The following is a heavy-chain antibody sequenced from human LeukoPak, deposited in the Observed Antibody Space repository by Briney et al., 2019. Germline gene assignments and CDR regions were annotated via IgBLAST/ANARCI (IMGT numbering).Heavy chain of an antibody. CDR3: VRGRYSSGWFKDKNWFDP. D-gene: IGHD6-19*01. J-gene: IGHJ5*02. V-gene: IGHV4-34*01. Sequence: SETLSLTCAVYGGSFSGYYWSWIRQPPGKGLEWIGEINHSGSTNYNPSLKSRVTISVDTSKNQFSLKLSSVTAADTAVYYCVRGRYSSGWFKDKNWFDPWGQGIPVTVSS. CDR1: GGSFSGYY. CDR2: INHSGST.